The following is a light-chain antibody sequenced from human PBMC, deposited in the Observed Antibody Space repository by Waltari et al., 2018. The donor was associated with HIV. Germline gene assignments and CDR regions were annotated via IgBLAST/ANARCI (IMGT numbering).Light chain of an antibody. CDR2: GVS. Sequence: EIVLTQSPGTLSLSPGERATLSCRASQSVSSNYLGWYQQKPGQAPRLLIYGVSRRATGIPDRFSGSGSGTDFTLTISRLEPEDFAVYYCQQYGRSPRTFGQGTKVEIK. V-gene: IGKV3-20*01. J-gene: IGKJ1*01. CDR1: QSVSSNY. CDR3: QQYGRSPRT.